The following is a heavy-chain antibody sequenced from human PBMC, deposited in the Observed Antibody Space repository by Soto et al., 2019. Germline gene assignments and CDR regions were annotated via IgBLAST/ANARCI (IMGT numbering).Heavy chain of an antibody. Sequence: SETLSLTCAVSGGSISSSNWWSWVRQPPGKGLGWIGEIYHSGSTNYNPSLKSRVTISVDKSKNQFSLKLSSVTAADTAVYYCARRNIVVVPADFDYWGQGTLVTVSS. CDR1: GGSISSSNW. V-gene: IGHV4-4*02. J-gene: IGHJ4*02. CDR2: IYHSGST. D-gene: IGHD2-2*01. CDR3: ARRNIVVVPADFDY.